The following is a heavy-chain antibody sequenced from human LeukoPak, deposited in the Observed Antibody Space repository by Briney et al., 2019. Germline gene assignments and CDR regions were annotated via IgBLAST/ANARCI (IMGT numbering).Heavy chain of an antibody. CDR1: X. CDR2: IVGSGGST. Sequence: XMSWVRXAPGKGLEWVSAIVGSGGSTYYADSVKGRFTISRDNSKNTLYLQMNSLRAEDTAVYYCAKDLGSSYYYGSGSRSYDYWGQGTLVTVSS. V-gene: IGHV3-23*01. CDR3: AKDLGSSYYYGSGSRSYDY. J-gene: IGHJ4*02. D-gene: IGHD3-10*01.